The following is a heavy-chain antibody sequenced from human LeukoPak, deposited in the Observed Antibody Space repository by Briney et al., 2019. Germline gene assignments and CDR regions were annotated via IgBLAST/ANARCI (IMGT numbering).Heavy chain of an antibody. V-gene: IGHV3-15*01. D-gene: IGHD3-22*01. CDR1: GFTFSNAW. CDR3: TTDGTKKTYYYDSSGRIDAFDI. CDR2: IKSKTDGGTT. J-gene: IGHJ3*02. Sequence: PGGSLRLSCATSGFTFSNAWMSWVRQAPGKGLEWVGRIKSKTDGGTTDYAAPVKGRFTISRDDSKNTLYLQMNSLKTEDTAAYYCTTDGTKKTYYYDSSGRIDAFDIWGQGTMVTVSS.